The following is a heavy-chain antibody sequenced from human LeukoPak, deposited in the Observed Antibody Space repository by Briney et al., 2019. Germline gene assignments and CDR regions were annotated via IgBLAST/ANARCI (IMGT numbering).Heavy chain of an antibody. Sequence: SETLSLTCTISGGSINTSYYYWGWIRQPPGKGLEWIGSIFYSGSTYYNPSLKSRVTISIDTSKNQFSLKLNSVTAADTAVYYCARGGRMGYYYYYYMDVWGKGTTVTVSS. CDR2: IFYSGST. D-gene: IGHD3-16*01. CDR3: ARGGRMGYYYYYYMDV. CDR1: GGSINTSYYY. J-gene: IGHJ6*03. V-gene: IGHV4-39*07.